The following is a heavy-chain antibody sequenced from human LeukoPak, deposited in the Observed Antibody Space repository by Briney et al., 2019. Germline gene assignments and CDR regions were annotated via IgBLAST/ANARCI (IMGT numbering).Heavy chain of an antibody. V-gene: IGHV3-33*01. J-gene: IGHJ4*02. CDR2: IWYDGSNK. CDR3: ARVVGSGFGYFDY. Sequence: GGSLRLSCAASGFAFSSYGMHWVRQAPGKGLEWVAVIWYDGSNKYYADSVKGRLTISRDNSKNTLYLQMNSLRAEDTAVYYCARVVGSGFGYFDYWGQGTLVTVSS. D-gene: IGHD6-19*01. CDR1: GFAFSSYG.